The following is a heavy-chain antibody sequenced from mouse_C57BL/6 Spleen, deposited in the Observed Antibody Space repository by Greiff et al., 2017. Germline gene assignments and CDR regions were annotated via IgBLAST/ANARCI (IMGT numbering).Heavy chain of an antibody. J-gene: IGHJ4*01. CDR3: ARHTTALYYYAMDY. D-gene: IGHD1-1*01. CDR2: INPSSGYT. Sequence: QVQLQQSGAELAKPGASVKLSCKASGYTFTSYWMHWVKQRPGQGLEWIGYINPSSGYTKYNQKLKDKATLTADKSSSTASMQLSSPTYKDSAVYYCARHTTALYYYAMDYWGQGTSVTVSS. V-gene: IGHV1-7*01. CDR1: GYTFTSYW.